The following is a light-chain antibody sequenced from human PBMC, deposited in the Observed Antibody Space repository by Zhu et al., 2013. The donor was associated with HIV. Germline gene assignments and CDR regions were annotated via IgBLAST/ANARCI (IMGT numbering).Light chain of an antibody. CDR2: GAS. Sequence: DIVMTQSPATLSVSPGERATLSCRASESVRDRLAWYQQKPGQAPRLLIYGASTRATGIPARFSGSGSGTEFTLTISSLQSEDFGVYYCQQYDNWLALTFGGGTKVEIK. CDR1: ESVRDR. CDR3: QQYDNWLALT. J-gene: IGKJ4*01. V-gene: IGKV3-15*01.